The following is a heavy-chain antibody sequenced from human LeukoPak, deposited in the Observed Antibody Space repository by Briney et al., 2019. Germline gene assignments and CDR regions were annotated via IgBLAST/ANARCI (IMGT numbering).Heavy chain of an antibody. CDR3: ARDLRIRGVIISDAFDI. CDR2: IYSGGST. D-gene: IGHD3-10*01. CDR1: GFTVSSKY. V-gene: IGHV3-66*01. Sequence: PGGSLRLSCAASGFTVSSKYMSWVRQAPGKGLEWVSVIYSGGSTYYADSVKGRFTISRDNSKNTLYLQMNSLRAEDTAVYYCARDLRIRGVIISDAFDIWGQGTMVTVSS. J-gene: IGHJ3*02.